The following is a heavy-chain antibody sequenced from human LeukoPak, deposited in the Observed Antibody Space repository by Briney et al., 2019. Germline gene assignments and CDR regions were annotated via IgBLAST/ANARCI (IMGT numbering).Heavy chain of an antibody. CDR3: ATTTIRLGY. Sequence: SETLSLTCTVYGGSFSGYYWSWIRQPPGKGLEWIGEINHSGSTNYNPSLKSQVTISVDTSKNQFSLKLSSVTAADTAVYYCATTTIRLGYWGQGTLVTVSS. CDR2: INHSGST. V-gene: IGHV4-34*01. CDR1: GGSFSGYY. J-gene: IGHJ4*02. D-gene: IGHD1-26*01.